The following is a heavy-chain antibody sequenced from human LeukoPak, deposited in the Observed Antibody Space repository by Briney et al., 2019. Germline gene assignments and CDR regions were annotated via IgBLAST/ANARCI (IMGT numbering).Heavy chain of an antibody. CDR1: GFTVSSNY. J-gene: IGHJ4*02. D-gene: IGHD5-24*01. CDR3: ARGAGYNYPYYFDY. Sequence: PGGSLRLSCAASGFTVSSNYMNWVRQAPGKGLEWVSVIYGGGNIYYADSVKGRSTISRDNSKNTLYLQMNSLRAEDTAVYYCARGAGYNYPYYFDYWGQGTLVTVSS. V-gene: IGHV3-53*01. CDR2: IYGGGNI.